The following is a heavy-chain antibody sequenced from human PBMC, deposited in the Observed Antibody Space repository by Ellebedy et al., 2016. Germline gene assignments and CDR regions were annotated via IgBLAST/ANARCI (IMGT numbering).Heavy chain of an antibody. CDR1: GFTFSDAA. D-gene: IGHD5-18*01. Sequence: GESLKISXAASGFTFSDAAMTWVRQAPGEGLEWVSLISSSGDNTYYADSVKGRFTISRDDSKNTLYLEMNSLRAEDTAVYYCAKDMQLSHWGQGTLSPSPQ. CDR3: AKDMQLSH. V-gene: IGHV3-23*01. CDR2: ISSSGDNT. J-gene: IGHJ4*02.